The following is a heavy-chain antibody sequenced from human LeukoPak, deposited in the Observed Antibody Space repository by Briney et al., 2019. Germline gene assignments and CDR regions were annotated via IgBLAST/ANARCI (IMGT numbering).Heavy chain of an antibody. CDR2: MNPNSCNT. Sequence: ASVKVSCKASGYTFTSYDISWVRQATGQGLEWMGWMNPNSCNTGYAQKFQGRVTITRNTSISTAYMELSSLRSEDTAVYYCARGWRYCSSTSCYAHYYYYYMDVWGKGTTVTVSS. V-gene: IGHV1-8*03. CDR3: ARGWRYCSSTSCYAHYYYYYMDV. J-gene: IGHJ6*03. CDR1: GYTFTSYD. D-gene: IGHD2-2*01.